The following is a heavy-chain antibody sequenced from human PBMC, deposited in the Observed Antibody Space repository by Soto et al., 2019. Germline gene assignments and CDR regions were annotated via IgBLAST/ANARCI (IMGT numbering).Heavy chain of an antibody. D-gene: IGHD6-19*01. V-gene: IGHV4-34*01. CDR2: INHSGRT. CDR3: ARVGSIAVAGYYYYYGMDV. Sequence: SYTLSITCAVYGGSFSGYCWRWIRQPPGKGLEWIGEINHSGRTNYNPSLMSRVTISVDTSKNQFSMKLSSVTAADTAVYYCARVGSIAVAGYYYYYGMDVWGQGTTVTVS. J-gene: IGHJ6*02. CDR1: GGSFSGYC.